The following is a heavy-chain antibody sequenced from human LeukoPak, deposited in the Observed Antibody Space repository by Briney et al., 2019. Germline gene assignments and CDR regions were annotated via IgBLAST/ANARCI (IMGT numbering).Heavy chain of an antibody. J-gene: IGHJ4*02. V-gene: IGHV4-31*03. CDR2: IYYSGST. Sequence: SETLSLTCTVSGGSISSGGYYWSWIRQHPGTGLEWIGYIYYSGSTYYNPSLKSRVTISVDTSKNQFSLKLSSVTAADTAVYYCARGPGGRYCSSTSCSNPLDYWGQGTLVTVSS. CDR1: GGSISSGGYY. CDR3: ARGPGGRYCSSTSCSNPLDY. D-gene: IGHD2-2*01.